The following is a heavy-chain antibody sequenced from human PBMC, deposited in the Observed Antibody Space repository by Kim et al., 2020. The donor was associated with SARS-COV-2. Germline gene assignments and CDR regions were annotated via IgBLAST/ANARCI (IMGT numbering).Heavy chain of an antibody. J-gene: IGHJ5*02. CDR3: TRHPDIVVVVAATLYNWFDP. Sequence: GRFTISRDDSKNTAYLQMNSLKTEDTAVYYCTRHPDIVVVVAATLYNWFDPWGQGTLVTVSS. V-gene: IGHV3-73*01. D-gene: IGHD2-15*01.